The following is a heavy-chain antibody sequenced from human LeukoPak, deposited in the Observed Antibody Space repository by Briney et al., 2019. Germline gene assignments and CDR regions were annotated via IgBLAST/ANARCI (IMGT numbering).Heavy chain of an antibody. CDR1: GLTFSSYS. CDR2: ISSSSSYI. D-gene: IGHD6-13*01. J-gene: IGHJ4*02. Sequence: GGSLRLSCAASGLTFSSYSMNWVRQAPGKGLEWVSFISSSSSYIYYADSVKGRFTISRDNAKNSLYLQMNSLRAEDTAVYYCARDLAAAGRPDYWGQGTLVTVSS. CDR3: ARDLAAAGRPDY. V-gene: IGHV3-21*01.